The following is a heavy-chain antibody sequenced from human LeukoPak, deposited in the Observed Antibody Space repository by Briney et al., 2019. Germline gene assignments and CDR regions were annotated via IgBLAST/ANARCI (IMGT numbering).Heavy chain of an antibody. CDR2: MNPNSGNT. Sequence: ASVKVSCKASGYTFTSYDINWVRQATGQGLEWMGWMNPNSGNTGYAQKFQGRVTVTRNTSISTAYMELSSLRSEDTAVYYCARGRFDGVLRFLEWLPPDGRALWDYYYGMDVWGQGTTVTVSS. J-gene: IGHJ6*02. V-gene: IGHV1-8*01. D-gene: IGHD3-3*01. CDR1: GYTFTSYD. CDR3: ARGRFDGVLRFLEWLPPDGRALWDYYYGMDV.